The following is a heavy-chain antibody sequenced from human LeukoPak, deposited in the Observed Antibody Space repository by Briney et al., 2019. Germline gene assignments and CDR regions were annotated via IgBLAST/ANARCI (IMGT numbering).Heavy chain of an antibody. V-gene: IGHV4-39*01. CDR3: ARHPAHSSSWYQPRRLVGRYFDY. Sequence: SETLSLTCTVSGGSISSSSYYWSWIRQPPGKGLEWIGEINHSGSTNYNPSLKSRVTISVDTSKNQFSLKLSSVTAADTAVYYCARHPAHSSSWYQPRRLVGRYFDYWGQGTLVTVSS. CDR2: INHSGST. J-gene: IGHJ4*02. D-gene: IGHD6-13*01. CDR1: GGSISSSSYY.